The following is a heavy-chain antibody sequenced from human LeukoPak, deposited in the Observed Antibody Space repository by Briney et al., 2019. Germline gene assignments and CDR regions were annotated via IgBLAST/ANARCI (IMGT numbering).Heavy chain of an antibody. CDR2: ISYDGSNK. J-gene: IGHJ4*02. CDR3: ARLPFAYSYGYNIGYFDY. V-gene: IGHV3-30*03. Sequence: PGGSLRLSCAASGFTFSSYGMHWVRQAPGKGLEWVAVISYDGSNKYYADSVKGRFTISRDNSKNTLYLQMNSLRAEDTAVYYCARLPFAYSYGYNIGYFDYWGQGTLVTVPS. CDR1: GFTFSSYG. D-gene: IGHD5-18*01.